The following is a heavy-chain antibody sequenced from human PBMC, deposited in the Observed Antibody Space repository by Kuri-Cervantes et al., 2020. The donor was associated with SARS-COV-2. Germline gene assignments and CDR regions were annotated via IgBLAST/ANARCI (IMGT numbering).Heavy chain of an antibody. J-gene: IGHJ6*03. CDR1: EFPFSRYA. Sequence: GGSLRLSCTGPEFPFSRYAMHWVRRAPGKGLEWVAVISYDGSDKYYSDSVKGRFAISRDNSKNTLSLQMNNLRAEDTAVYYCARDPDAFYNSGRYAYYYYYNYMDVWGRGTTVTVSS. CDR3: ARDPDAFYNSGRYAYYYYYNYMDV. V-gene: IGHV3-30*09. D-gene: IGHD6-19*01. CDR2: ISYDGSDK.